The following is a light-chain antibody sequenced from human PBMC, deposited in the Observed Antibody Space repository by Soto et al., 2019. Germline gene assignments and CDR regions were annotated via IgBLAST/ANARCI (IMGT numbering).Light chain of an antibody. CDR3: GAWDHSLNVGV. CDR1: SSNIGSNY. J-gene: IGLJ3*02. V-gene: IGLV1-51*01. CDR2: DKN. Sequence: QSVLTQPPSVSAAPGQKVIISCSGSSSNIGSNYVSWYQQLPGTAPKLLIYDKNERPSGIPDRFSASKSGTSATLGITGLQTGDEADYYCGAWDHSLNVGVFGGGTTLTVL.